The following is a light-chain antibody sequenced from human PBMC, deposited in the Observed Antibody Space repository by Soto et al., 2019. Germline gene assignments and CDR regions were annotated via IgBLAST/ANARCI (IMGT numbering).Light chain of an antibody. J-gene: IGKJ4*01. Sequence: AIQLTRSPSSLSASVGDRVTITCRASQGISSALAWYQQKPGKAPKLLIYDASSLESGVPSRFSGSGSGTDFTLTISSLQPEDFATYYCQQFKSFLTFGGGTKVEIK. CDR2: DAS. CDR3: QQFKSFLT. V-gene: IGKV1-13*02. CDR1: QGISSA.